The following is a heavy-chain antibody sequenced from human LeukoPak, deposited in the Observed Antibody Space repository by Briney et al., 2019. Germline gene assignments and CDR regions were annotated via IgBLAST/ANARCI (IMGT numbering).Heavy chain of an antibody. V-gene: IGHV4-59*11. CDR2: IYYSGST. J-gene: IGHJ4*02. Sequence: KPSETLSLTCTVSGGSIRSHYWSWIRQPPGKGLEWIGYIYYSGSTNYNPSLKSRVTMSVDTSKNQFSLKLSSVTAADTAVYYFAAGNYYFDYWVQGTLVTVSS. D-gene: IGHD1-7*01. CDR1: GGSIRSHY. CDR3: AAGNYYFDY.